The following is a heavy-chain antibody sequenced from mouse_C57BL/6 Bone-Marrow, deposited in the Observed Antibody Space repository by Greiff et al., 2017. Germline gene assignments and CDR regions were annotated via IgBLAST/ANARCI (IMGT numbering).Heavy chain of an antibody. CDR1: DSEVFPIAY. CDR2: ILPSIGST. V-gene: IGHV15-2*01. D-gene: IGHD2-14*01. CDR3: ARDRTGDTFAY. J-gene: IGHJ3*01. Sequence: QVQLQQSGSELRSPGSSVKLSCKDFDSEVFPIAYLSWVRQKPGHGFEWIGGILPSIGSTIYGEKFEDKATSDADTLSNTAYLELNSLTSEDSAIYYDARDRTGDTFAYWGQGTLVTVSA.